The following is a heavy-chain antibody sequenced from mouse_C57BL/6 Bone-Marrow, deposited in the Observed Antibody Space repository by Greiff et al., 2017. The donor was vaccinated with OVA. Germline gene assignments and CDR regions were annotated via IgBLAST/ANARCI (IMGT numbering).Heavy chain of an antibody. CDR1: GFSFNTYA. D-gene: IGHD2-5*01. V-gene: IGHV10-1*01. CDR2: IRSKSNNYAT. Sequence: DVMLVESGGGLVQPKGSLKLSCAASGFSFNTYAMNWVRQAPGKGLEWVARIRSKSNNYATYYADSVKDRFTISRDDSESMLYLQMNNLKTEDTAMYYCVRQSKRYFDVWGTGTTVTVSS. CDR3: VRQSKRYFDV. J-gene: IGHJ1*03.